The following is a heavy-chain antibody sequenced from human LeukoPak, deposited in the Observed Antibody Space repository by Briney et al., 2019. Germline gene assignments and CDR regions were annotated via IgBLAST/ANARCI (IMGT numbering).Heavy chain of an antibody. J-gene: IGHJ3*02. CDR2: IIPIFGTA. CDR1: GYTFTTYG. Sequence: GASVKVSCKASGYTFTTYGISWVRQAPGQGLEWMGGIIPIFGTANYAQKFQGRVTITADESTSTAYMELSSLRSEDTAVYYCARELGVATIAFDIWGQGTMVTVSS. CDR3: ARELGVATIAFDI. D-gene: IGHD5-24*01. V-gene: IGHV1-69*13.